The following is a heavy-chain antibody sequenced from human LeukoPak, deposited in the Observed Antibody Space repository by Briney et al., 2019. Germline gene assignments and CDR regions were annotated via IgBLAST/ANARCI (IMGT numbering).Heavy chain of an antibody. CDR1: GYTFTSYD. V-gene: IGHV1-8*03. J-gene: IGHJ4*02. D-gene: IGHD6-6*01. CDR3: ARGASRSFDY. CDR2: MNTNSGNT. Sequence: ASVKVSCKASGYTFTSYDINWVRQATGQGLEWMGVMNTNSGNTGYAQRFRGRVTITRNTSLSTAYMELSSLRSEDTAVYYCARGASRSFDYWGQGTLVTVSS.